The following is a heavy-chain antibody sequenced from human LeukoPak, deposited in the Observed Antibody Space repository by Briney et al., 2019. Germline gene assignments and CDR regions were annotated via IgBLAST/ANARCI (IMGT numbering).Heavy chain of an antibody. D-gene: IGHD6-19*01. CDR1: GFTFDDYA. J-gene: IGHJ6*02. CDR3: AKSLELLVPSGMDV. V-gene: IGHV3-9*01. CDR2: ISWNSGSI. Sequence: PGGSLRLSCAASGFTFDDYAMHWVRQAPGKGLEWVSGISWNSGSIGYADSVKGRFTISRDNAKNSLYLQMNSLRAEDTALYYCAKSLELLVPSGMDVWGQGTTVTVSS.